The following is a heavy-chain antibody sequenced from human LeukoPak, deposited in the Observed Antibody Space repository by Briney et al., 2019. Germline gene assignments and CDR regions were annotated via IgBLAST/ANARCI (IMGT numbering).Heavy chain of an antibody. V-gene: IGHV4-4*02. D-gene: IGHD3-10*01. CDR2: IYHSGST. CDR1: GGSISSSNW. Sequence: SETLSLTCAVSGGSISSSNWWSWVRQPPGKGLEWIGEIYHSGSTNYNPSLKSRVTISVDKSKNQFSLKLSSVTAADTAVYYCVSRGDGSGSYYSSYYYYGMDVWGQGTTVTVSS. CDR3: VSRGDGSGSYYSSYYYYGMDV. J-gene: IGHJ6*02.